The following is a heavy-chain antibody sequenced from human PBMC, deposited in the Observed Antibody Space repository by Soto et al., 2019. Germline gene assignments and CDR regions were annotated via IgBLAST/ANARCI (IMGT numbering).Heavy chain of an antibody. CDR3: ARHGSGYSYGYIYAFDI. CDR1: GGSISNYY. V-gene: IGHV4-59*01. D-gene: IGHD5-18*01. Sequence: SETLSLTCTVSGGSISNYYWSWIRQPPGKELEWIGHIYDSGSTNYNPSLKSRVTISVDTSKNQFSLKLTSMTAADTAVYYCARHGSGYSYGYIYAFDIWGQGTMVTVS. CDR2: IYDSGST. J-gene: IGHJ3*02.